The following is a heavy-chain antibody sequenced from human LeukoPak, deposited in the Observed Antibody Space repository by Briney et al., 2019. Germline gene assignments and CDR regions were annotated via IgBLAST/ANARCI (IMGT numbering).Heavy chain of an antibody. CDR3: ARTTGGAAAGPFDP. D-gene: IGHD6-13*01. J-gene: IGHJ5*02. CDR1: GYTFTGYY. CDR2: INPNSGGT. Sequence: ASVKVSCKASGYTFTGYYMHWVRQAPGQGIEWMGWINPNSGGTNYAQKFQGRVTMTRDTSISTAYMELSRLRSDDTAVYYCARTTGGAAAGPFDPWGQGTLVTVSS. V-gene: IGHV1-2*02.